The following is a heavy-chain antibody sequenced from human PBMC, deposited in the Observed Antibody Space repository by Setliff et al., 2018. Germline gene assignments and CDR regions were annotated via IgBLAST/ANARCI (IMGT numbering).Heavy chain of an antibody. V-gene: IGHV4-31*11. CDR3: ARVPRFTDTRNAFDI. D-gene: IGHD5-18*01. J-gene: IGHJ3*02. CDR2: IYYSGNT. Sequence: SETLSLTCAVSGYSISSGYYWSWIRQHPGKGLEWIGYIYYSGNTYYNPSLKSRVTISVDTSKNQSSLKLSSVTAADTAVYYCARVPRFTDTRNAFDIWSQGTMVTVSS. CDR1: GYSISSGYY.